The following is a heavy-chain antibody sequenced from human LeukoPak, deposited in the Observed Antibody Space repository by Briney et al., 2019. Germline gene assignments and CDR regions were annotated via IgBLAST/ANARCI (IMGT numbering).Heavy chain of an antibody. Sequence: SETLSLTCTVSGDSISNYYWSWIRQPAGKGLEWIGRIYTTGSTNYNPSLRSRVTISVDTSKNQFSLKLSSVTAADTAVYYCARVAVHTAMIMALDYWGQGTLVTVSS. J-gene: IGHJ4*02. V-gene: IGHV4-4*07. CDR3: ARVAVHTAMIMALDY. CDR1: GDSISNYY. D-gene: IGHD5-18*01. CDR2: IYTTGST.